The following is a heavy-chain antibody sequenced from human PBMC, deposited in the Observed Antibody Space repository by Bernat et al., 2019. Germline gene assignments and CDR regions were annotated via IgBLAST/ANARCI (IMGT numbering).Heavy chain of an antibody. CDR1: GFTFSSYG. CDR2: IWYDGSNK. V-gene: IGHV3-33*01. Sequence: QVQLVESGGGVVQPGRSLRLSCAASGFTFSSYGMHWVRQAPGKGLEWVAVIWYDGSNKYYADSVKGRFTISRDNSKNTLYLKMNSLRAEDTAVYYCARDSTYGSGSYYPFYYYYYYGMDVWGQGTTVTVSS. CDR3: ARDSTYGSGSYYPFYYYYYYGMDV. D-gene: IGHD3-10*01. J-gene: IGHJ6*02.